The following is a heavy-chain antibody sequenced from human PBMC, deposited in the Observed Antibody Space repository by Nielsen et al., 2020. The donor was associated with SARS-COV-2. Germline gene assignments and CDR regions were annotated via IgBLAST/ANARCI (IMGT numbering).Heavy chain of an antibody. V-gene: IGHV3-15*01. CDR1: GFTFSNAW. J-gene: IGHJ4*02. CDR2: IKSKTDGGTT. CDR3: TTGSRLWFGELLLGY. Sequence: GESLKISCAASGFTFSNAWMSWVRQAPGKGLEWVGRIKSKTDGGTTDYAAPVKGRFTISRDDSKNTLYLQMNSLKTEDTAVYYCTTGSRLWFGELLLGYWGQGTLVTVSS. D-gene: IGHD3-10*01.